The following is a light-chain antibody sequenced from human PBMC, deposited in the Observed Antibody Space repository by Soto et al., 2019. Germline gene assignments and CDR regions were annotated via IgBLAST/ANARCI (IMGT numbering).Light chain of an antibody. CDR3: QQFGPSPPAFT. V-gene: IGKV3-20*01. CDR2: GAS. J-gene: IGKJ2*01. CDR1: QTIANKY. Sequence: ESMLTQSPGTLSLSPGDRATLFCRTSQTIANKYLTWNQQKPGQAPRLLIYGASIRATGVPDRFTGSGSGTGFALTISRLEPEDFAVYYCQQFGPSPPAFTFGQGTKLEI.